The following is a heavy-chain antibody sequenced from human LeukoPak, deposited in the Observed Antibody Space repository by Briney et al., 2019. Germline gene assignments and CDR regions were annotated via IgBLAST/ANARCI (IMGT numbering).Heavy chain of an antibody. CDR3: ARLIITGTTRYFDY. CDR2: IYSSGST. Sequence: SETLSLTCTVSGGSISSGTYYWTWIRQPAGKGLEWIGRIYSSGSTSYNPSLDSRVRISIDTSKNQFSLKLSSVTAADTAVYYCARLIITGTTRYFDYWGQGTLVTVSS. J-gene: IGHJ4*02. V-gene: IGHV4-61*02. D-gene: IGHD1-7*01. CDR1: GGSISSGTYY.